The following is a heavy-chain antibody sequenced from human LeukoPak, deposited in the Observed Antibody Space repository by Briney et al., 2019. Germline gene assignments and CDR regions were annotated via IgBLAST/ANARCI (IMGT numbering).Heavy chain of an antibody. CDR2: IYYSGST. V-gene: IGHV4-31*03. D-gene: IGHD6-19*01. Sequence: KPSETLSLTCTVSGGSISSGGYYWSWIRQHPGKGLEWIGYIYYSGSTYYNPSLKSRVTISVDTSKNQFSLKLSSATAADTAVYYCARLSGGWYGGFDYWGQGTLVTVSS. CDR3: ARLSGGWYGGFDY. CDR1: GGSISSGGYY. J-gene: IGHJ4*02.